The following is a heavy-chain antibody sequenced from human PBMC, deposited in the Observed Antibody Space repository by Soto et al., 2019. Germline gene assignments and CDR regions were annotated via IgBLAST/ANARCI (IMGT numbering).Heavy chain of an antibody. V-gene: IGHV3-7*01. D-gene: IGHD2-2*01. CDR1: GFTFSCSW. CDR2: IKQDGSEK. Sequence: GGSLILSCASSGFTFSCSWMSWVHQAPGKGLEWVANIKQDGSEKYYVDSVKGRFTISRDNAKNSLYLQMNSLRAEDTAVYYCASPGSTSFFDYWGQGTLVNVSS. CDR3: ASPGSTSFFDY. J-gene: IGHJ4*02.